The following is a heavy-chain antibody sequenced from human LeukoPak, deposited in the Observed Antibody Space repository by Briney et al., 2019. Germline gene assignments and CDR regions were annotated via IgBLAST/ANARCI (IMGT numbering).Heavy chain of an antibody. D-gene: IGHD3-22*01. V-gene: IGHV3-33*01. J-gene: IGHJ3*02. Sequence: GGSLRLSCAASGFTFSSYGMHWVRQAPGKGLEWVAVIWYDGSNKYYADSVKGRFTISRDNSKNTLYLQMNSLRAEDTAVYYCPRFPRYYYDSSGSPGAFDIWGQGTMVTVSS. CDR2: IWYDGSNK. CDR3: PRFPRYYYDSSGSPGAFDI. CDR1: GFTFSSYG.